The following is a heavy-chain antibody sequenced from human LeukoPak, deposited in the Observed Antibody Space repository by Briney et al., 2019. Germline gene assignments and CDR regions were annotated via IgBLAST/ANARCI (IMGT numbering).Heavy chain of an antibody. D-gene: IGHD3-10*01. J-gene: IGHJ4*02. V-gene: IGHV3-23*01. CDR1: GFTFKNYG. Sequence: PGGSLRLSCAASGFTFKNYGMSWVRQASGKGLEWVSSISDSGNTTYFADSVKGRFTISRDNSKNTLYLQMNSLRAEDTAVYYCAKNRGPYGSGSYLHYWGQGTLVTVSS. CDR2: ISDSGNTT. CDR3: AKNRGPYGSGSYLHY.